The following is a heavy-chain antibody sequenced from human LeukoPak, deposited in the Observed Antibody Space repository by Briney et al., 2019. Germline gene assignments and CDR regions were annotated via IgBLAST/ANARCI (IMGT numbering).Heavy chain of an antibody. CDR1: GGSISSYY. V-gene: IGHV4-59*08. CDR2: IYYSGST. CDR3: ARQVRAAGGVWFDP. Sequence: PSETLSLTCTVSGGSISSYYWSWIRQPPGKGLGWIGYIYYSGSTNYNPSLKSRVTISVDTSKNQFSLKLSSVTAADTAVYYCARQVRAAGGVWFDPWGQGTLVTVSS. D-gene: IGHD3-10*01. J-gene: IGHJ5*02.